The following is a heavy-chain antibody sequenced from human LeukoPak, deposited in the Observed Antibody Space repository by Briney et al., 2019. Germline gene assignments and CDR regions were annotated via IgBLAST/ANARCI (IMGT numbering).Heavy chain of an antibody. J-gene: IGHJ4*02. D-gene: IGHD3-10*01. Sequence: SETLSLTCTVSGGSISNYYWSWIRQPPGKGLEWIGYMYYSGSTYYNPSLKSRVTISLDTSKNQFSLKLSSVTAADTAVYYCARLVIGGYFDYWGQGTLVTVSS. CDR2: MYYSGST. V-gene: IGHV4-59*08. CDR1: GGSISNYY. CDR3: ARLVIGGYFDY.